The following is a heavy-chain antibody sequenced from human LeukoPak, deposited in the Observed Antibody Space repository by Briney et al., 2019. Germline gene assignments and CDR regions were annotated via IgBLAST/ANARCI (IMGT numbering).Heavy chain of an antibody. CDR2: IIPIFGTA. J-gene: IGHJ4*01. CDR1: GGTFSSYA. V-gene: IGHV1-69*13. D-gene: IGHD3-16*01. CDR3: ARGRRILGGPENAGDFFDC. Sequence: SVKVSCKASGGTFSSYAISWVRQAPGQGLEWMGGIIPIFGTANYAQKFQGRVTITADESTSTAYMELTGLESDDTAVYYCARGRRILGGPENAGDFFDCWGQGSLVTVSS.